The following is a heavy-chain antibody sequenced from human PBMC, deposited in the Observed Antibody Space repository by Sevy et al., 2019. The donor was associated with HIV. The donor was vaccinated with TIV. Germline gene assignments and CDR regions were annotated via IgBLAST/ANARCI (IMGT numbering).Heavy chain of an antibody. J-gene: IGHJ4*02. D-gene: IGHD1-26*01. CDR2: FDPEDGET. V-gene: IGHV1-24*01. Sequence: ASVKVSCKVSGYTLTELSMHWVRQAPGKGLEWMGGFDPEDGETIYAQKFQGRVTMTEDTSTDTTYMELSSLRSEDTAVHYCATRYVGATFTDDYWGQGTLVTVSS. CDR3: ATRYVGATFTDDY. CDR1: GYTLTELS.